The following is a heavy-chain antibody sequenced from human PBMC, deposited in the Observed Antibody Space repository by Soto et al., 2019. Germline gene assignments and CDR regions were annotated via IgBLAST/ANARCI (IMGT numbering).Heavy chain of an antibody. V-gene: IGHV4-59*01. CDR3: ASFQADGYSDH. CDR2: IHYSGTT. J-gene: IGHJ5*02. D-gene: IGHD5-12*01. CDR1: GGSISGYY. Sequence: SETLSLTCTVFGGSISGYYWTWIRQPPGKGLEWIAYIHYSGTTKYNPSLKSRVTISVDTSKNQFALDLSSVTAADTAVYYCASFQADGYSDHWGQGTLVTVSS.